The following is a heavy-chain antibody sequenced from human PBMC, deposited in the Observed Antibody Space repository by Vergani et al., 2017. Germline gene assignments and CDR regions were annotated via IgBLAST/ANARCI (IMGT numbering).Heavy chain of an antibody. D-gene: IGHD6-19*01. Sequence: QVTLRESGPALVKPTQTLTLTCTFSGFSLRTSGMCVSWIRQPPGKALEWLALIDWDDDKYYNTSLKTRLTISKDTSKNQVVLTMTNMDPVDTATYYCARFCIAVAARGMDVWGQGTTVTVSS. CDR3: ARFCIAVAARGMDV. V-gene: IGHV2-70*01. CDR1: GFSLRTSGMC. CDR2: IDWDDDK. J-gene: IGHJ6*02.